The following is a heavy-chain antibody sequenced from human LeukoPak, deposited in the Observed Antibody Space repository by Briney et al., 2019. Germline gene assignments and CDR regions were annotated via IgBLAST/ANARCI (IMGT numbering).Heavy chain of an antibody. CDR2: MSGSGGST. CDR1: GFTFSSYG. CDR3: AMSIGANYYDSSGYSPFDF. D-gene: IGHD3-22*01. Sequence: GGSLRLSCAASGFTFSSYGMSWVRQAPGKGLEWVSAMSGSGGSTYYADSVKGRFTISRDNSKNTLYLQMNSLRAEDTAVYYRAMSIGANYYDSSGYSPFDFWGQGTLVTVSS. J-gene: IGHJ4*02. V-gene: IGHV3-23*01.